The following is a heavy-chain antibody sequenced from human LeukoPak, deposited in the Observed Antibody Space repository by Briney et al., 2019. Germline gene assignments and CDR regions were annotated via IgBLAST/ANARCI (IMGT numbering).Heavy chain of an antibody. CDR3: AKDPRRILGSFEI. J-gene: IGHJ3*02. V-gene: IGHV3-23*01. D-gene: IGHD2/OR15-2a*01. CDR2: ISGSSGNT. CDR1: GFTSNTYV. Sequence: GGSLRLSCAASGFTSNTYVMSWVRQAPGKGLDWVSGISGSSGNTYYADSVKGRFTISRDTSKNTLYLQMSSLRAEDTAVYYCAKDPRRILGSFEIWGQGTMVTVS.